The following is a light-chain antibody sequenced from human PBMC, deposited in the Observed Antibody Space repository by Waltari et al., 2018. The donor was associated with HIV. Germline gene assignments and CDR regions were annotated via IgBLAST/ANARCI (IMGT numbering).Light chain of an antibody. J-gene: IGLJ3*02. CDR3: SSYTSSSTFWV. Sequence: QSALTQPASVSGSPGQSITISCTGTSSDVGGYNYVSWYQQHPGKAPKLMINDVSNRPAGVSRRFSGSKSSNTASRTMSGLQAEDEADYYCSSYTSSSTFWVFGGGTKRTVL. CDR1: SSDVGGYNY. V-gene: IGLV2-14*03. CDR2: DVS.